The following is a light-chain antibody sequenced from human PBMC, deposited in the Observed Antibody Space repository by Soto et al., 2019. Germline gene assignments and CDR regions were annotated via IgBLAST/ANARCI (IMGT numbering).Light chain of an antibody. V-gene: IGKV3-20*01. CDR1: QNIRSNY. CDR3: QQYGNSRT. CDR2: AAS. J-gene: IGKJ1*01. Sequence: EIVMTQSPATLSVSPGETTRLSCRASQNIRSNYLAWYQQKPGQAPRLLIYAASSRAPGLPDRFSGSGSGTDFPLTVSRLEPEDFAVYYCQQYGNSRTFGQGTKVDIK.